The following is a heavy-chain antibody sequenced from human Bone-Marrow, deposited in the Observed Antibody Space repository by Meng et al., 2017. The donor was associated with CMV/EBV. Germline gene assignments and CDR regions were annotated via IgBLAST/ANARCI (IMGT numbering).Heavy chain of an antibody. CDR3: ARVPYSSSWGYFDY. D-gene: IGHD6-13*01. Sequence: SEPLSLTCAVYGGSFSGYYWSWIRQPPGKGLEWIGEINHSGSTNYNPSLKSRVTISVDTSKNQFSLKLSSVTAADTAVYYCARVPYSSSWGYFDYWGQGTLVTVSS. J-gene: IGHJ4*02. CDR2: INHSGST. V-gene: IGHV4-34*01. CDR1: GGSFSGYY.